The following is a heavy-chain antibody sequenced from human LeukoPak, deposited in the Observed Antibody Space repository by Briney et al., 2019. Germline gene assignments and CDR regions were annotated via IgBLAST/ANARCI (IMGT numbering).Heavy chain of an antibody. J-gene: IGHJ4*02. CDR1: GFTFSTYS. Sequence: PGGSLRLSCAASGFTFSTYSTNWVRQTPGKGLEWVSYINPSSGTIHYADSVRGRCTISRENAKNSLYLQVNSLRDEDAAGYFCARAAYNSAPDSWGQETLVTVSS. V-gene: IGHV3-48*02. D-gene: IGHD6-19*01. CDR3: ARAAYNSAPDS. CDR2: INPSSGTI.